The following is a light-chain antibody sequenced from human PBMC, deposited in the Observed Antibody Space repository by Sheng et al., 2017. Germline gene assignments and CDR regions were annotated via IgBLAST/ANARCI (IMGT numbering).Light chain of an antibody. CDR2: GVS. J-gene: IGLJ3*02. CDR3: SSNIDNNRWV. Sequence: QSALTQPPSASGSPGQTVAISCTGTSSDFGALNHVSWYQQCHGKAPKLILYGVSQRPSGVPDRFSGSKSGNTASLTVSGLQAEDEADYYCSSNIDNNRWVFGGGTKLTVL. V-gene: IGLV2-8*01. CDR1: SSDFGALNH.